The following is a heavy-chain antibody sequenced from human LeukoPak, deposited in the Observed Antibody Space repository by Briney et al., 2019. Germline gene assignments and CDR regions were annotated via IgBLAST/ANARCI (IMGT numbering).Heavy chain of an antibody. CDR2: MNPNSGNT. Sequence: ASVKVSCKASGYTFTSYDMNWVRQASGQGLEWMGWMNPNSGNTGYAQKFQGRVTMTRDSSKSTAYMELSSLRSEDTAVYYCARADGDVVVPAFYHYGMDVWGQGTTVTVSS. V-gene: IGHV1-8*01. CDR3: ARADGDVVVPAFYHYGMDV. D-gene: IGHD2-2*01. CDR1: GYTFTSYD. J-gene: IGHJ6*02.